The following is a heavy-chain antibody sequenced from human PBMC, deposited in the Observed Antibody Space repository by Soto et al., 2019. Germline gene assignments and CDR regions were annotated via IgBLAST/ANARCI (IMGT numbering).Heavy chain of an antibody. J-gene: IGHJ6*02. CDR1: GGTFDNFI. CDR2: IVPMLGTP. Sequence: QVQLVQSGAEVKEPGSSVRVSCKASGGTFDNFIMNWVRQTPGQGLEWMGGIVPMLGTPTYAEKFKGRVTISASASTRTIYRDATSLRSEDTAIYYSAINGTYSSSLSQDSGMDVWGQGTTVTVSS. CDR3: AINGTYSSSLSQDSGMDV. D-gene: IGHD1-26*01. V-gene: IGHV1-69*01.